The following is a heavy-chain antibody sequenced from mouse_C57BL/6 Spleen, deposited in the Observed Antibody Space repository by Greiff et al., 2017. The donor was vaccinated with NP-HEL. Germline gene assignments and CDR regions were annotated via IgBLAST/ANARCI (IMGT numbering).Heavy chain of an antibody. J-gene: IGHJ2*01. CDR1: GYTFTSYW. D-gene: IGHD1-1*01. V-gene: IGHV1-50*01. CDR2: IEPSDSYT. CDR3: ARGRSFTTVVANFDY. Sequence: QVQLKQPGAELVKPGASVKLSCKASGYTFTSYWMQWVKQRPGQGLEWIGEIEPSDSYTNYNQKFKGKATLTVDTSSSTAYMQLSSLTSEDSAVYYCARGRSFTTVVANFDYWGQGTTLTVSS.